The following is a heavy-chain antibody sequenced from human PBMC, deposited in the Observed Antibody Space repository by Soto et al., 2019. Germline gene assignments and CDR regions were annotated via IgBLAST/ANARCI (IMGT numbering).Heavy chain of an antibody. Sequence: QVQLVQSGAEVKKPGSSVKVSCKASGGTFSSYAISWVRQAPGQGLEWMGGIIPIFGTANYAQKFQGRVTLTAGESTSTAYWTLSSLRSEDTAVDSCAKQLSGSYHYWGQGTLVTVSS. D-gene: IGHD1-26*01. CDR1: GGTFSSYA. J-gene: IGHJ4*02. V-gene: IGHV1-69*12. CDR2: IIPIFGTA. CDR3: AKQLSGSYHY.